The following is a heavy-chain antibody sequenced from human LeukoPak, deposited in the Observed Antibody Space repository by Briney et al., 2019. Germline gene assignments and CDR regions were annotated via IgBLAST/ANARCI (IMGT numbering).Heavy chain of an antibody. J-gene: IGHJ5*02. CDR1: GYTFTGYY. Sequence: ASVKVSCKASGYTFTGYYMHWVRQAPGQGLEWMGWINPNSGGTNYAQKFQGRVAMTRDPSISTAYMELSRLRSDDTAVYYCARWGRYCSGGSCSNRDWFDTWGQGNLVTVSS. D-gene: IGHD2-15*01. V-gene: IGHV1-2*02. CDR2: INPNSGGT. CDR3: ARWGRYCSGGSCSNRDWFDT.